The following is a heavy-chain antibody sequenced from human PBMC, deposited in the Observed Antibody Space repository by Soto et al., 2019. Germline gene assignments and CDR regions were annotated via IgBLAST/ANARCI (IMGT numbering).Heavy chain of an antibody. D-gene: IGHD2-2*01. CDR2: IYSGGST. CDR1: GFNVSSNY. V-gene: IGHV3-53*01. Sequence: EVQLVESGGGLIQPGGSLRLSCAASGFNVSSNYMSWVRQAPGKGLEWLSVIYSGGSTYYAESVKGRFTISRDNSKNTLNLQMNALRVEDTAVYYCARVPHVGISTSWGQGTLVTVSS. J-gene: IGHJ4*02. CDR3: ARVPHVGISTS.